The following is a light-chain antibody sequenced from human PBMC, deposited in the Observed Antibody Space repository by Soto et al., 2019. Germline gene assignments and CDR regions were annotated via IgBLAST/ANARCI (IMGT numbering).Light chain of an antibody. CDR2: ENS. Sequence: QSALNQPASVSGFSGLSITISRTGTSSDVGSYNLFSWYQQHPGKAPKLVIYENSKWPSGISHRFSGSKFGNTASLTISGLQAEDEADYYCCSYAGSDTFYVFGTGTKVTVL. CDR3: CSYAGSDTFYV. CDR1: SSDVGSYNL. V-gene: IGLV2-23*01. J-gene: IGLJ1*01.